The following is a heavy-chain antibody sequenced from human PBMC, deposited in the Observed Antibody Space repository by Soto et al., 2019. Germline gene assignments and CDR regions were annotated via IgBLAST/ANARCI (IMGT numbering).Heavy chain of an antibody. V-gene: IGHV4-59*07. CDR1: SGSMSSYY. J-gene: IGHJ4*02. Sequence: SYTLSLTCTVSSGSMSSYYWSWIRQPPGKGLEWIGNIYYSGSTNYNPSLKSRVTISVDTPKNQFSLKLSSVTAADTAVYYCARVADYYDSSGYSWKYYFDYWGQGTLVTASS. D-gene: IGHD3-22*01. CDR3: ARVADYYDSSGYSWKYYFDY. CDR2: IYYSGST.